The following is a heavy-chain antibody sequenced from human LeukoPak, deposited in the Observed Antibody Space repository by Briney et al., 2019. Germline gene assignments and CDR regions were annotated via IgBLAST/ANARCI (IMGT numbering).Heavy chain of an antibody. D-gene: IGHD2-15*01. CDR3: ATYCSGGSCHHFDY. CDR2: INPNSGGT. J-gene: IGHJ4*02. CDR1: GYTFTGYY. V-gene: IGHV1-2*02. Sequence: ASVKVSCKASGYTFTGYYMHWVRQAPGQGLEWMGWINPNSGGTNYAQKFQGRVTMTRDTSISTAYMELSRLRSDDTAVYYCATYCSGGSCHHFDYWGQGTLVTVSS.